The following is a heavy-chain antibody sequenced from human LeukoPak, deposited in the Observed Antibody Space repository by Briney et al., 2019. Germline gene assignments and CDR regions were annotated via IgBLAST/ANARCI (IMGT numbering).Heavy chain of an antibody. CDR1: GSTFSSYG. D-gene: IGHD2-2*01. J-gene: IGHJ4*02. CDR2: IRYDGSNK. CDR3: AKDMRPIVVVPAAMRPDY. Sequence: PGGSLRLSCAASGSTFSSYGMHWVRQAPGKGLEWVAFIRYDGSNKYYADSVKGRFTISRDNSKNTLYLQMNSLRAEDTAVYYCAKDMRPIVVVPAAMRPDYCGQATLVTASS. V-gene: IGHV3-30*02.